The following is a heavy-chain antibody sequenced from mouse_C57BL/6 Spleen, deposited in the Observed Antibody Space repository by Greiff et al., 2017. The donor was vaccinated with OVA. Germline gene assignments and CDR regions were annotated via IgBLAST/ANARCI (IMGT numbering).Heavy chain of an antibody. Sequence: QVQLKESGPGLVAPSQSLSITCTVSGFSLTSYAISWVRQPPGKGLEWLGVIWTGGGTNYNSALKSRLSISKDNSKSQVFLKMNSLQTDDSARYYCARNRGTLPYCYFDVWGTGTTVTVSS. CDR2: IWTGGGT. V-gene: IGHV2-9-1*01. CDR3: ARNRGTLPYCYFDV. CDR1: GFSLTSYA. J-gene: IGHJ1*03.